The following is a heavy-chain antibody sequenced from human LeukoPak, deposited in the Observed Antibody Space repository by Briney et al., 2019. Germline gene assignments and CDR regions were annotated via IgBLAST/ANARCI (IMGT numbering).Heavy chain of an antibody. CDR2: IHSDGNST. J-gene: IGHJ4*02. CDR3: AKGMSGSYLLPFDY. V-gene: IGHV3-74*01. Sequence: GGSLRLSCAASGFTFSSFWMHWVRQAPGKGLVWVSRIHSDGNSTNYADSVKGRFTISRDNAKNTLYLQMNSLRAEDTAVYYCAKGMSGSYLLPFDYWGQGTLVTVSS. D-gene: IGHD1-26*01. CDR1: GFTFSSFW.